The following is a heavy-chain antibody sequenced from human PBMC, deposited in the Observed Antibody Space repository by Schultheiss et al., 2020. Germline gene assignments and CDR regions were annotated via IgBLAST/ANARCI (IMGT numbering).Heavy chain of an antibody. Sequence: GGSLRLSCAASGFTFTSYGMHWVRQAPGKGLEWVAVIWYDGSKKYYVDSVKGRFTISRDNSKNTVYLQMNSLTAEDTAVYFCAKVAVSGYNYGLDYFDYWGQGTLVTVSS. CDR1: GFTFTSYG. CDR2: IWYDGSKK. J-gene: IGHJ4*02. D-gene: IGHD5-18*01. V-gene: IGHV3-30*02. CDR3: AKVAVSGYNYGLDYFDY.